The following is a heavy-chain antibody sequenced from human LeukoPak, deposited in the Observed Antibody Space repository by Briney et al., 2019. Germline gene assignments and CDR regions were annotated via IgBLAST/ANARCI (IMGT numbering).Heavy chain of an antibody. CDR2: IYYSGST. CDR3: ARGRAWYMDY. CDR1: GDSISSYY. D-gene: IGHD6-19*01. J-gene: IGHJ4*02. V-gene: IGHV4-59*01. Sequence: PSETLSLTCTVSGDSISSYYWSWIRQRRGMGLEWIGYIYYSGSTNYNPSLKSRVTISVDTSKNQFSLKLSSVTAADTAVYYCARGRAWYMDYWGQGTLVTVSS.